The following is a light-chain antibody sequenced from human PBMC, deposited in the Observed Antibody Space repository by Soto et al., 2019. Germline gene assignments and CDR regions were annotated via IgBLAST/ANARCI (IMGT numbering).Light chain of an antibody. CDR2: WAS. J-gene: IGKJ1*01. V-gene: IGKV4-1*01. CDR1: QSVLYSSNNKNY. Sequence: DIVMTQSPDSLAVSLGERATINCKSNQSVLYSSNNKNYLGWYQQKPGQSPKLLIYWASTRESGVPDRFSGSGSGTDFTLTIASLQAEDVAVYYCQQYFTTPQTFGQGTKVEIK. CDR3: QQYFTTPQT.